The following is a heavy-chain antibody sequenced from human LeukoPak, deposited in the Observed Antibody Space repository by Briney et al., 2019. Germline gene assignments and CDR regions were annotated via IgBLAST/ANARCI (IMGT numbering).Heavy chain of an antibody. CDR2: IYHNGGS. D-gene: IGHD2-2*01. CDR3: ARDPRWLTPDCTSTSCYENYFDP. CDR1: GYSIKNGYQ. Sequence: SETLSLTCAVSGYSIKNGYQWAWIRQSPGRGREWIGSIYHNGGSHYNPSLRSRVVISVDTSNNQFSLRLSSVTVADTAVYYCARDPRWLTPDCTSTSCYENYFDPWGRGTLVTVSS. J-gene: IGHJ5*02. V-gene: IGHV4-38-2*02.